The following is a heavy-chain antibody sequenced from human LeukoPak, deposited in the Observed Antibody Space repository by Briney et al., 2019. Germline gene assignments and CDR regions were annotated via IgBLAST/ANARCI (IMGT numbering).Heavy chain of an antibody. J-gene: IGHJ6*03. D-gene: IGHD5-18*01. CDR2: IRYDGSNK. V-gene: IGHV3-30*02. Sequence: GGSLRLSCAASGFTFSSYAMHWVRQAPGKGLEWVAFIRYDGSNKYYADSVKGRFTISRDNSKNTLYLQMNSLRAEDTAVYYCAKDGGYSYGYGYYYYMDVWGKGTTVTISS. CDR1: GFTFSSYA. CDR3: AKDGGYSYGYGYYYYMDV.